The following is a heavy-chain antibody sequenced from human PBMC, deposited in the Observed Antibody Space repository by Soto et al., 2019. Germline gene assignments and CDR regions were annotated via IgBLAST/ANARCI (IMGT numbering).Heavy chain of an antibody. CDR3: ATMGTPATGLYFFDY. CDR1: GGSISSGNYY. D-gene: IGHD2-15*01. V-gene: IGHV4-30-4*01. Sequence: PSETLSLTCTVSGGSISSGNYYWSWIRQPPGKGLEWIGFISYSGSTYYGTSLKSRVTISVDTSKSQFSLNLSFVTAADTAVYYCATMGTPATGLYFFDYWGQGSLVTVSS. CDR2: ISYSGST. J-gene: IGHJ4*02.